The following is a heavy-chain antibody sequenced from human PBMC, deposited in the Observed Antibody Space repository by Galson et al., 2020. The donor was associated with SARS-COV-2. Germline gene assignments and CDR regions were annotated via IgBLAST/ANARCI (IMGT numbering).Heavy chain of an antibody. CDR3: ARVLKFEDSLYRPSDY. Sequence: GESLKISCAASGFTFGTYSMSWVRQAPGKGPEWVASIKSDGSEKFYGDPGRGRFIISRDNAETSLYLQMNSLRAEDTAVYYCARVLKFEDSLYRPSDYWGLGTLVTVSS. V-gene: IGHV3-7*04. CDR1: GFTFGTYS. J-gene: IGHJ4*02. D-gene: IGHD3-16*01. CDR2: IKSDGSEK.